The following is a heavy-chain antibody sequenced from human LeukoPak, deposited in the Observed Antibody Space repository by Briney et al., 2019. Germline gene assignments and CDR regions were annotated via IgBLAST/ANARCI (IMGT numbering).Heavy chain of an antibody. D-gene: IGHD3-22*01. Sequence: PSETLSLTCTVSGGSISSYYWSWIRQPPGKGLEWTGYIYYSGSTNYNPSLKSRVTISVDTSKNQFSLKLSSVTAADTAVYYCARAPSRDSSGYYYFDYWGQRTLVTVSS. CDR3: ARAPSRDSSGYYYFDY. CDR2: IYYSGST. J-gene: IGHJ4*02. CDR1: GGSISSYY. V-gene: IGHV4-59*01.